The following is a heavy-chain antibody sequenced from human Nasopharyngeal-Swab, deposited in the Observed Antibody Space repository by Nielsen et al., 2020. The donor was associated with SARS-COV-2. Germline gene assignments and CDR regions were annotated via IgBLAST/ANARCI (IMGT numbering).Heavy chain of an antibody. CDR2: IGDKDHSYAT. V-gene: IGHV3-73*01. J-gene: IGHJ4*02. Sequence: GESLKISCAAPGFIFSASAIHWVRQASGKGLEWVGRIGDKDHSYATTYGASVQGRFTISRDDSKNTAFLQMDSLKTEDTALYYCTTDFYFDYWGQGTLVTVSS. CDR3: TTDFYFDY. CDR1: GFIFSASA.